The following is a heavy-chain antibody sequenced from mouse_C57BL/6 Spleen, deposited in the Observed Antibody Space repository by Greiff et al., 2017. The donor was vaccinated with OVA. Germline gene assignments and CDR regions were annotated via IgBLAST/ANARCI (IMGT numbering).Heavy chain of an antibody. CDR1: GFTFSSYA. CDR3: AREDSKGFAY. V-gene: IGHV5-4*01. CDR2: ISDGGSYT. Sequence: EVKLVESGGGLVKPGGSLKLSCAASGFTFSSYAMSWVRQTPEKRLEWVATISDGGSYTTYTDNVKGRFTITRDNAKNNLYMQMSHLKSEDTAMYYGAREDSKGFAYWGQGTLVTVSA. J-gene: IGHJ3*01. D-gene: IGHD2-5*01.